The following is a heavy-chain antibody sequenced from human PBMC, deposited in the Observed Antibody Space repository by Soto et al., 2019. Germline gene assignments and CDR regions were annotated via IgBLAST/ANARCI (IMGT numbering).Heavy chain of an antibody. Sequence: PSETLSLTCAVYGGSFSGDYWSWIRQPPGKGLEWIGEINHSGSTNYNPSLKSRVTISVDTSKNQFSLKLSSVTAADTAVYYCARGSITMVRGVIGYYYYYGMDVWGQGTTVTVSS. CDR3: ARGSITMVRGVIGYYYYYGMDV. CDR1: GGSFSGDY. J-gene: IGHJ6*02. V-gene: IGHV4-34*01. CDR2: INHSGST. D-gene: IGHD3-10*01.